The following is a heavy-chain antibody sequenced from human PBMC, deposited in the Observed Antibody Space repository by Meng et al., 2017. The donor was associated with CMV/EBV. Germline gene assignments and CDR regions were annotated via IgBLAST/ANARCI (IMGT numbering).Heavy chain of an antibody. CDR1: GYTFTSYD. CDR3: ARDRNWNYYEISANLDY. CDR2: ISAYNGNT. D-gene: IGHD1-7*01. V-gene: IGHV1-18*01. J-gene: IGHJ4*02. Sequence: ASVNVSCKASGYTFTSYDISWVRQAPGQGLEWMGWISAYNGNTNYAQKLQGRVTMTTDTSTSTAYMELRSLRSDDTAVYYCARDRNWNYYEISANLDYWGQGTLVTVSS.